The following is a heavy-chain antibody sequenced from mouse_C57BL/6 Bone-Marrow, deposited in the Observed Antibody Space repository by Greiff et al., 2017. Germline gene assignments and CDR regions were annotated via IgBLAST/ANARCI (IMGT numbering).Heavy chain of an antibody. V-gene: IGHV1-50*01. CDR2: IDPSDSYT. CDR3: ARPELVRFAY. D-gene: IGHD4-1*01. CDR1: GYTFTSYW. Sequence: QVQLKQPGAELVKPGASVKLSCKASGYTFTSYWMQWVKQRPGQGLEWIGEIDPSDSYTNYNQKFKGKATLTVDTSSSTAYMQLSSLTSEDSAVYYCARPELVRFAYWGQGTLVTVSA. J-gene: IGHJ3*01.